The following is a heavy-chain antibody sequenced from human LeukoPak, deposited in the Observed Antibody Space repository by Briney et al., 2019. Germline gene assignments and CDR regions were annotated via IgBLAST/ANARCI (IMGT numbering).Heavy chain of an antibody. J-gene: IGHJ3*02. CDR3: ARDPYTIVGATKDAFDI. D-gene: IGHD1-26*01. Sequence: SETLSLTCTVSGGSISSYYWSWIRQPAGKGLEWIGRIYTSGSTNYNPSLKSRVTMSVDTSKNQFSLKLSSVTAADTAVYYCARDPYTIVGATKDAFDIWGQGTMVTVSS. V-gene: IGHV4-4*07. CDR2: IYTSGST. CDR1: GGSISSYY.